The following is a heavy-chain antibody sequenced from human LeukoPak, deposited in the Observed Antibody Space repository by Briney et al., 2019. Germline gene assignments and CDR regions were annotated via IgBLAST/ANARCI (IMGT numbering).Heavy chain of an antibody. D-gene: IGHD2-15*01. V-gene: IGHV3-21*06. CDR1: GFTFSTYT. Sequence: PGGSLRLSCAASGFTFSTYTINWVRQAPGKGLEWVSSISSSSSINYADSVKGRFTISRDNAKNSLYLQMNSLRAEDTAVYYCARDQGEVLTSPWGQGTLVTVSS. CDR3: ARDQGEVLTSP. CDR2: ISSSSSI. J-gene: IGHJ5*02.